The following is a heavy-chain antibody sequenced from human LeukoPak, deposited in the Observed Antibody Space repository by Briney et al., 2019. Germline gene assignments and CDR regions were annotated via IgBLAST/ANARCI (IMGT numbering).Heavy chain of an antibody. J-gene: IGHJ5*02. V-gene: IGHV1-18*01. CDR2: ISAYNGNT. CDR1: GYTFTDFG. Sequence: ASVKVSCKASGYTFTDFGFSWVRQAPGQGLEWMGWISAYNGNTNYAQKLQGRVTMTTDTSTSTAYMELRSLRSDDTAVYYCARETHDFWSGYLNWFDPWGQGTLVTVSS. CDR3: ARETHDFWSGYLNWFDP. D-gene: IGHD3-3*01.